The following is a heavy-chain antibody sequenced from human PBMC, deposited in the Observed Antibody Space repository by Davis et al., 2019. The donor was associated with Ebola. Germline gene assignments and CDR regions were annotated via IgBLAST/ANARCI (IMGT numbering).Heavy chain of an antibody. Sequence: MPSETLSLTCTVSGVSITSYYWSWIRQPPGKGLEWIGYLYYSGHTNYNPSLGSRVTLSRDTSKNQFSLRLSSVTAADTAIYYCANLYGDSCFDSWGQGTLVTVSS. D-gene: IGHD4-17*01. CDR2: LYYSGHT. CDR1: GVSITSYY. V-gene: IGHV4-59*12. J-gene: IGHJ4*02. CDR3: ANLYGDSCFDS.